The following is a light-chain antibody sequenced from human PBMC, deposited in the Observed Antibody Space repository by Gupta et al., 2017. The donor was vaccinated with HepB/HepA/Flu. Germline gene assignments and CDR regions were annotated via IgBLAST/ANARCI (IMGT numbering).Light chain of an antibody. V-gene: IGKV3-15*01. J-gene: IGKJ1*01. Sequence: ETVMTQFPATLSVSPGESATLSCSASQTVGRNLAWYQHKSGQAPVLLIYGASTRVTGVPDRFSGSGSQTEFTLTISSLQSEDLAIYYCQQYNDWPRTFGQGTRVEIE. CDR1: QTVGRN. CDR3: QQYNDWPRT. CDR2: GAS.